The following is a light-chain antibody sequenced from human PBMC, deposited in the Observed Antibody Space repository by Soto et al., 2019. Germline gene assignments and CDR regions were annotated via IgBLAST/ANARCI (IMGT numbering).Light chain of an antibody. CDR2: EVI. J-gene: IGLJ1*01. Sequence: QSALTQPASVSGSPGRSITISCTGTSTDIGTYNSVSWYQHHPGKAPKLLIFEVIDRPSGIPDRFSGSRSGTSATLGITGLQTEDEADYYCATWDTGLSAGVFGTGTKVTVL. CDR3: ATWDTGLSAGV. V-gene: IGLV2-14*01. CDR1: STDIGTYNS.